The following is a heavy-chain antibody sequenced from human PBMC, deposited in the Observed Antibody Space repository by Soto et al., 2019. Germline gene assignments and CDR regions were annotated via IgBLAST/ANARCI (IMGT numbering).Heavy chain of an antibody. CDR1: GGSISSYY. J-gene: IGHJ4*02. Sequence: SETLSLTCTVSGGSISSYYWSWIRQPPGKGLEWIGYIYYSGSTNYNPSLKSRVTISVDTSKNQFSLKLSSVTAADTAVYYCARARDYYGSGSSTLFDYWGQGTLVTVS. V-gene: IGHV4-59*01. D-gene: IGHD3-10*01. CDR3: ARARDYYGSGSSTLFDY. CDR2: IYYSGST.